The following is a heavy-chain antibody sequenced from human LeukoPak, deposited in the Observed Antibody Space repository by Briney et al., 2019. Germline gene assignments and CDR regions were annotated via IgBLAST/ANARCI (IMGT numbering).Heavy chain of an antibody. D-gene: IGHD3-10*01. CDR1: GGTFSSYA. CDR2: IIPIFGTA. Sequence: GASVKVSCKASGGTFSSYAISWVRQAPGQGLEWLGRIIPIFGTANYEQKFQVRVPVTTDESTSTDYMELSSMRSEDTAVYYCARDRGWDIWGQGTMVTVSS. V-gene: IGHV1-69*05. J-gene: IGHJ3*02. CDR3: ARDRGWDI.